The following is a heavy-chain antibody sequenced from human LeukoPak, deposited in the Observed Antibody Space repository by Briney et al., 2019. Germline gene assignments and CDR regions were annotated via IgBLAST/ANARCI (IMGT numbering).Heavy chain of an antibody. CDR1: GFTFSSYG. CDR2: ISYDGSNK. V-gene: IGHV3-30*18. CDR3: AKGHIVVVVAATLIDY. J-gene: IGHJ4*02. Sequence: GGSLRLSCAASGFTFSSYGMHWVRQAPGKGLEWVAVISYDGSNKYYADSVKGRFTISRDNSKNTLYLQMNSLRAEDTAVYYCAKGHIVVVVAATLIDYWGQGTLVTVSS. D-gene: IGHD2-15*01.